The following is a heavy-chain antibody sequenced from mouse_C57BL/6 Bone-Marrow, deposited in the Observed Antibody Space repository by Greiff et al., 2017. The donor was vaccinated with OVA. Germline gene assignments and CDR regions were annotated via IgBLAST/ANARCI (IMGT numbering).Heavy chain of an antibody. Sequence: VQLQQSGPELVKPGASVKISCKASGYAFSSSWMNWVKQRPGKGLEWIGRIYPGDGDTNYNGKFKGKATLTADKSSSTAYMQLSSLTSEDSAVYFCARCYYGSPPYFDVWGTGTTVTVSS. CDR2: IYPGDGDT. V-gene: IGHV1-82*01. CDR1: GYAFSSSW. CDR3: ARCYYGSPPYFDV. J-gene: IGHJ1*03. D-gene: IGHD1-1*01.